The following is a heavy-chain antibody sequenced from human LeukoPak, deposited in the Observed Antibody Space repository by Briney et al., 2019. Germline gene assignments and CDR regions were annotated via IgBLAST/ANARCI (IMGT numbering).Heavy chain of an antibody. CDR1: GGSISSGDYY. CDR2: IYYSGST. J-gene: IGHJ5*02. Sequence: PSQTLSLTCTVSGGSISSGDYYWSWIRQPPGKGLEWIGYIYYSGSTYYNPSLKSRVTISVDTSKNQFSLKLSSVTAADTAVYYCARVPTDYRGNWFGPWGQGTLVTVSS. CDR3: ARVPTDYRGNWFGP. V-gene: IGHV4-30-4*01. D-gene: IGHD4-11*01.